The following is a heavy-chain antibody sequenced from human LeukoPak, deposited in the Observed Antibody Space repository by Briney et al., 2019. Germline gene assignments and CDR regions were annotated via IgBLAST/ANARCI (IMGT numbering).Heavy chain of an antibody. J-gene: IGHJ4*02. CDR3: ARDGDSYNFGSDY. V-gene: IGHV3-66*01. CDR2: LYTGGTT. D-gene: IGHD5-24*01. CDR1: GFTVSNNY. Sequence: GGSLRLTCAASGFTVSNNYMSWVRQAPGKGLEWVSILYTGGTTYYADSVKGRFTISRDNSKNTLYLEMNSLRAEDTAVYYCARDGDSYNFGSDYWGQGTLVTVSS.